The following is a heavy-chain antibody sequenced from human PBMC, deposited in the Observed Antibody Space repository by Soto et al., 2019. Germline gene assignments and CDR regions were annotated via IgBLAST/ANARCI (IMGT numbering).Heavy chain of an antibody. CDR2: IYYSGST. J-gene: IGHJ6*03. V-gene: IGHV4-59*01. CDR3: AREGILTGYYSLGYYYYYMDV. CDR1: GGSISSYY. D-gene: IGHD3-9*01. Sequence: SETLSLTCTVSGGSISSYYWSWIRQPPGKGLEWIGYIYYSGSTNYNPSLKSRVTISVDTSKNQFSLKLSSVTAADTAVYYCAREGILTGYYSLGYYYYYMDVWGKGTTVTVSS.